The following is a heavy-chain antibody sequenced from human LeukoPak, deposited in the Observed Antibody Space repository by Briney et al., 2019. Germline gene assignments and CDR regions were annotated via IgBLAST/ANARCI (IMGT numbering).Heavy chain of an antibody. V-gene: IGHV4-34*01. D-gene: IGHD4-17*01. CDR3: ARLSTVTTSFDY. CDR1: GGSINNYY. J-gene: IGHJ4*02. CDR2: INHSGST. Sequence: SETLSLTCTVSGGSINNYYWSWIRQPPGKGLEWIGEINHSGSTNYNPSLKSRVTISVDTSKNQFSLKLSSVTAADTAVYYCARLSTVTTSFDYWGQGTLVTVSS.